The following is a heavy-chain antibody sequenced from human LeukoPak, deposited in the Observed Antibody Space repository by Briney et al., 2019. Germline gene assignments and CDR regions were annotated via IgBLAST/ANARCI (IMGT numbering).Heavy chain of an antibody. CDR3: ARAGDSSSWYAYDAFDI. V-gene: IGHV3-30*04. CDR2: ISYDGSNK. Sequence: GGSLRLSCAASGFTFSSYAMHWVRQAPGKGLEWVAVISYDGSNKYYADSVKGRFTISRDNSKNTLYLQMNSLRAEDTAVYYCARAGDSSSWYAYDAFDIWGQGTMVTVSS. CDR1: GFTFSSYA. D-gene: IGHD6-13*01. J-gene: IGHJ3*02.